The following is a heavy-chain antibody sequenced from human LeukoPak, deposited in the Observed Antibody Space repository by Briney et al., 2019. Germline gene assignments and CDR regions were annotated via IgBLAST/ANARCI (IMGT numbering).Heavy chain of an antibody. CDR3: AKNYASGRGVPYGMDV. D-gene: IGHD3-10*01. V-gene: IGHV3-23*01. CDR2: ISGISGSTT. Sequence: PGGSLTLSCAASGFNFGDHAMRWVRQAPGKGLEWVAAISGISGSTTIYADSVKGRFTVSRDNSKSTLYLQMNSLRAEDTALYFCAKNYASGRGVPYGMDVWGQGATVTVAS. J-gene: IGHJ6*02. CDR1: GFNFGDHA.